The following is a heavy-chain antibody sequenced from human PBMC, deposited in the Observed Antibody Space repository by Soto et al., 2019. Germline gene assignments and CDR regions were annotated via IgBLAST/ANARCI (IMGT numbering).Heavy chain of an antibody. V-gene: IGHV1-18*01. D-gene: IGHD3-3*01. CDR2: ISAYNGNT. J-gene: IGHJ6*02. CDR3: ARDPYYDFWSGYSPYYYGMDV. CDR1: GYTFTSYG. Sequence: ASVKVSCKASGYTFTSYGISWVRQAPGQGLEWMGWISAYNGNTNYAQKLQGRVTMTTDTSTSTAYMELRSLRSDDTAVYYCARDPYYDFWSGYSPYYYGMDVWGQGTTVTVSS.